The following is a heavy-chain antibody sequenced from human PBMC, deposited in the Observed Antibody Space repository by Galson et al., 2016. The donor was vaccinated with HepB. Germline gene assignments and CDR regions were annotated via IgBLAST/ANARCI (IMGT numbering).Heavy chain of an antibody. D-gene: IGHD5-18*01. V-gene: IGHV3-7*03. CDR1: GFMFSNHW. J-gene: IGHJ4*02. Sequence: CAASGFMFSNHWMSWVRQAPGKGLEWVACIKGDDSEKHYIDSVKGRFTISRDNAKSSLYLQMNMMRAEDTAIYYCACLDTAMVHSSDYWGQGSLVAVSS. CDR3: ACLDTAMVHSSDY. CDR2: IKGDDSEK.